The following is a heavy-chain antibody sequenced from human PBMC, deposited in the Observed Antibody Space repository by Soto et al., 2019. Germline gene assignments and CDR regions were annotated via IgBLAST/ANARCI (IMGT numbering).Heavy chain of an antibody. CDR2: IWYDGSNK. CDR1: GFTFSSYG. J-gene: IGHJ3*02. Sequence: GGSLRLSCAASGFTFSSYGMHWVRQAPGKGLEWVAVIWYDGSNKYYADSVKGRFTISRDNSKNTLYLQMNSLRAEDTAVYYCARDYYDYIWGSYRENAFDIWGQGTMVTVSS. D-gene: IGHD3-16*02. V-gene: IGHV3-33*01. CDR3: ARDYYDYIWGSYRENAFDI.